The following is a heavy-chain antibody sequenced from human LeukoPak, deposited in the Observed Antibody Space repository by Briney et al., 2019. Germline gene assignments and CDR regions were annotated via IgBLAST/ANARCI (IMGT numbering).Heavy chain of an antibody. J-gene: IGHJ5*02. CDR3: AKDGFFGTGNWFDT. CDR1: GFTFSDYG. Sequence: GGSLRLSCAASGFTFSDYGIHWVRQAPGKGLEWVAFIRYDGNNKYFADSVKGRFTISRDNSKNTLYLQMSSLRPEDTAVYYCAKDGFFGTGNWFDTWGQGTLVTVSS. CDR2: IRYDGNNK. D-gene: IGHD1-14*01. V-gene: IGHV3-30*02.